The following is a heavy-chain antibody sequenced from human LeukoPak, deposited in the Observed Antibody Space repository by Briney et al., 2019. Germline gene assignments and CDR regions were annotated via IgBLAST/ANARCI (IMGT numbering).Heavy chain of an antibody. CDR1: RFTFINAW. D-gene: IGHD4/OR15-4a*01. Sequence: GGSLRLSCAASRFTFINAWMNWVRQAPGKGLEWVGRIKSKADGETTDYAAPVKGRFTISRDDSNNMVYLQMSSLKVEDTAVDYCAIDEPNYAPYDFDYWGQGTLVTVSS. CDR2: IKSKADGETT. J-gene: IGHJ4*02. V-gene: IGHV3-15*01. CDR3: AIDEPNYAPYDFDY.